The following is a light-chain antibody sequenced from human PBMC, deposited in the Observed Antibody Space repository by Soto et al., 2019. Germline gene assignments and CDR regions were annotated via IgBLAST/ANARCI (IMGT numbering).Light chain of an antibody. CDR2: DAS. V-gene: IGKV3-15*01. CDR1: QSISRS. J-gene: IGKJ1*01. CDR3: QQYNNWPPWT. Sequence: EVVLTQSPAILSVSPGDRATLSCRASQSISRSLAWYQQKPGQAPRLLISDASTRATGIPARFSGSGSGRHFTLTISSLQSEDFGVYYCQQYNNWPPWTFGQGTKV.